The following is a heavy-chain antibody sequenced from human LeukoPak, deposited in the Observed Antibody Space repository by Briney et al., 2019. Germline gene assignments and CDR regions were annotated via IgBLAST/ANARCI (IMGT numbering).Heavy chain of an antibody. J-gene: IGHJ5*02. CDR2: IIPILGIA. CDR3: ARDPPTIFGVVIPDNNWFDP. D-gene: IGHD3-3*01. V-gene: IGHV1-69*04. Sequence: GASVKVSCKASGGTFSSYTISWVRQAPGQGLEWMGRIIPILGIANYAQKFQGRVTITADKSTSTAYMELSSLRSEDTAVYYCARDPPTIFGVVIPDNNWFDPWGQGTLDTVST. CDR1: GGTFSSYT.